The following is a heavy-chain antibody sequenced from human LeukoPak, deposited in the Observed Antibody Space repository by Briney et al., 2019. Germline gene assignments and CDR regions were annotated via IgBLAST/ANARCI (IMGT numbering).Heavy chain of an antibody. CDR1: GFSFNTYG. D-gene: IGHD3-3*01. V-gene: IGHV3-30*02. CDR2: IRYDGSTK. Sequence: GGSLRLSCAASGFSFNTYGMHCVRQAPGKGLEWVAYIRYDGSTKYYADSVRGRFTISRDNSKNTLYLEMNSLRAEDTAVFYCAKKGGNYDYFDYWGQGNLVTVSS. J-gene: IGHJ4*02. CDR3: AKKGGNYDYFDY.